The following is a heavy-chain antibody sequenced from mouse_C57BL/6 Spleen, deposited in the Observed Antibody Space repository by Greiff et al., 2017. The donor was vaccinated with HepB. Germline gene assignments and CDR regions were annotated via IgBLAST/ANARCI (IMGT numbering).Heavy chain of an antibody. D-gene: IGHD2-2*01. CDR1: GYTFTSYW. Sequence: QVQLKQSGAELVKPGASVKLSCKASGYTFTSYWMHWVKQRPGQGLEWIGMIHPNSGSTNYNEKFKSKATLTVDKSSSTAYMQLSSLTSEDSAVYYCARGTRVTTNKAWFAYWGQGTLVTVSA. CDR3: ARGTRVTTNKAWFAY. J-gene: IGHJ3*01. CDR2: IHPNSGST. V-gene: IGHV1-64*01.